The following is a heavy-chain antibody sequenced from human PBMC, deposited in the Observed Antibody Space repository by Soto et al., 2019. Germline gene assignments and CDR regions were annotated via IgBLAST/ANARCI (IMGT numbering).Heavy chain of an antibody. D-gene: IGHD2-21*02. CDR2: IYWDDDK. J-gene: IGHJ6*02. V-gene: IGHV2-5*02. CDR3: AHSRCGGDCLQSYSSHYYYGMDV. CDR1: GFSLSTGGVG. Sequence: QITLKESGPSLVKPTQTLTLTCTFSGFSLSTGGVGVGWIRQPPGKALEWLALIYWDDDKRYSPSLRGRLTVTKDTSKHQVVLTMTNMDPVDTATYYCAHSRCGGDCLQSYSSHYYYGMDVWGQGTTVTVSS.